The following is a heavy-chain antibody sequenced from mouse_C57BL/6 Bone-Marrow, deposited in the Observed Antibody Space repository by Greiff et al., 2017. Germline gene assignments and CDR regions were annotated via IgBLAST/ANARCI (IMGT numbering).Heavy chain of an antibody. CDR3: TIYASFAY. CDR1: GFTFSNYW. V-gene: IGHV6-3*01. Sequence: VQLQQSGGGLVQPGGSMKLSCVASGFTFSNYWMNWVRQSPEKGLEWVAQIRLKSDNYATHYAESVKGRFTISRDDSKSSVYLQMNNLRAEDTGIYYCTIYASFAYWGQGTLVTVSA. J-gene: IGHJ3*01. CDR2: IRLKSDNYAT. D-gene: IGHD1-1*01.